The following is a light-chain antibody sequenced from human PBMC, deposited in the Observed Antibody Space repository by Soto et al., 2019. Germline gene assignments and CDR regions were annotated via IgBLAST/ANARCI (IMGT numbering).Light chain of an antibody. Sequence: MPHSPAPLPVSPGPRASLSCRASQSVSTDVAWYQQKPGQAPRLLVYGASTRATGIPARFSGSGAGTDFTLTITSLQSEDFGVYFCQHDKGWPTTFGQGTKVDNK. CDR3: QHDKGWPTT. CDR1: QSVSTD. J-gene: IGKJ1*01. V-gene: IGKV3-15*01. CDR2: GAS.